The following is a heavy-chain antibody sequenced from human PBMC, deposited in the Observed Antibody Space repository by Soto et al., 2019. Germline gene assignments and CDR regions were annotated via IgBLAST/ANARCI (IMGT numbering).Heavy chain of an antibody. CDR1: GYSFTSND. CDR3: ARTYCRGGSCYSFDY. Sequence: QVQLVQSGAEVKKPGASVKVSCKTSGYSFTSNDINWVRQATGQGLEWMGWMNPNSGDTGYAQKFQGRVTMTRDTSTSTAYMELTSLRSEDTAVHFCARTYCRGGSCYSFDYWGQGSLVAVSS. D-gene: IGHD2-15*01. J-gene: IGHJ4*02. V-gene: IGHV1-8*01. CDR2: MNPNSGDT.